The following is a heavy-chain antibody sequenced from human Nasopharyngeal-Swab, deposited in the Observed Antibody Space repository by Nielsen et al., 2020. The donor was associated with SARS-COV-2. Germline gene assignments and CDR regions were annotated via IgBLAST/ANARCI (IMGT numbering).Heavy chain of an antibody. CDR3: AREIFMVRGVITVKGAFDI. CDR2: IYYSGST. CDR1: GGSISSGGYY. D-gene: IGHD3-10*01. J-gene: IGHJ3*02. V-gene: IGHV4-31*03. Sequence: SETLSLTCTVSGGSISSGGYYWSWIRQHPGKGLEWIGYIYYSGSTYYNPSLKSRVTISVDTSKNQFSPKLSSVTAADTAVYYCAREIFMVRGVITVKGAFDIWGQGTMVTVSS.